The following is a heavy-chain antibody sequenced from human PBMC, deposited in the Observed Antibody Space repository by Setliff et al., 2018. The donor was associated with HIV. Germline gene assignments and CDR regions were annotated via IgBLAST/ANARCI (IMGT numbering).Heavy chain of an antibody. V-gene: IGHV1-46*01. Sequence: GASVKVSCKTSGYSLTSYYIHWLRQAPGQGLEWMGVMNPGNDNRGYAQKFQGRVTMTSDTSTSTVYMELGSLTSEDTAVYYCARAVASRNIRGEYSFDYWGQGTLVTVSS. D-gene: IGHD3-16*01. J-gene: IGHJ4*02. CDR3: ARAVASRNIRGEYSFDY. CDR2: MNPGNDNR. CDR1: GYSLTSYY.